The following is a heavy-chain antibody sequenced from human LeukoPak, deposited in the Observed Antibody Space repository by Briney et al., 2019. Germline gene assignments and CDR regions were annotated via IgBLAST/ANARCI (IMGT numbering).Heavy chain of an antibody. J-gene: IGHJ4*02. V-gene: IGHV4-39*01. CDR3: ASTWIQLWFFDY. CDR1: GGSISSSSYY. CDR2: IYYSGST. D-gene: IGHD5-18*01. Sequence: PSETLSLTCTVSGGSISSSSYYWGWIRQPPGKGLGWIGSIYYSGSTYYNPSLKSRVTISVDTSKNQFSLKLSPVTAADTAVYYCASTWIQLWFFDYWGQGTLVTVSS.